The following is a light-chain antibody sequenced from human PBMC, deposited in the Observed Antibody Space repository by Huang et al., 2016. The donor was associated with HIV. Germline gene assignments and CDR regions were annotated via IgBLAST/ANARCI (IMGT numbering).Light chain of an antibody. Sequence: EIVMTQSPATLSLSPGERATLSCRASQRTGTNLAWYQQNPGQAPRLLIYGGSTRASGIPDRFSGSGSGTEFTLTIYSLQAEDFAVYYCQQYQVWPPATFGQGTRVEIK. V-gene: IGKV3-15*01. CDR2: GGS. CDR3: QQYQVWPPAT. CDR1: QRTGTN. J-gene: IGKJ1*01.